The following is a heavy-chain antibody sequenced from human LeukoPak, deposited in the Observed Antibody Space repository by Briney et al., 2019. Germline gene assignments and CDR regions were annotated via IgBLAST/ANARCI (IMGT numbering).Heavy chain of an antibody. CDR1: GGSFSGYY. D-gene: IGHD1-1*01. J-gene: IGHJ4*01. CDR3: AKRRNWNDVLDY. V-gene: IGHV4-34*01. CDR2: ISYSGNT. Sequence: SETLSLTCAVYGGSFSGYYWSWIRQPPGKGLEWIGEISYSGNTNYNPSLESRVTISVDTSKNQFSLKLNSMTAADTAVYYCAKRRNWNDVLDYWGRGTLVTVSS.